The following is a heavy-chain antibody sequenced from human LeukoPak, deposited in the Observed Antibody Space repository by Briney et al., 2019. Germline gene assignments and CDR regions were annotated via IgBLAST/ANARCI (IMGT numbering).Heavy chain of an antibody. CDR2: IRYDGSNK. CDR3: AKDGINYSNSWFDP. CDR1: GFTFSSYG. J-gene: IGHJ5*02. Sequence: PGGSLRLSCAASGFTFSSYGMHWVRQAPGKGLEWVAFIRYDGSNKYYADSEKGRFTISRDNSKNTLYLQMNSLRAEDTAVYYCAKDGINYSNSWFDPWGQGTLVTVSS. V-gene: IGHV3-30*02. D-gene: IGHD4-11*01.